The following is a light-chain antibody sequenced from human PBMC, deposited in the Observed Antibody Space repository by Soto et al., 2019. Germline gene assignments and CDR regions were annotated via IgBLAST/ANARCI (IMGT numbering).Light chain of an antibody. V-gene: IGKV3-20*01. J-gene: IGKJ1*01. CDR2: GAS. Sequence: EIVLTQSPGTLSLSPGDRATLSCRARQSVSSNFLAWYQQKPGQAPRLLIYGASIRATGIPDRFSGSGSGTDFTLTIRRLEPEDFAMYFCHQYGSSPRTFGQGTKVEIQ. CDR3: HQYGSSPRT. CDR1: QSVSSNF.